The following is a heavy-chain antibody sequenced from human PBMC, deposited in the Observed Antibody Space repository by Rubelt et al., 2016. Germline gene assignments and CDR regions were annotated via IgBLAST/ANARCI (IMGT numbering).Heavy chain of an antibody. J-gene: IGHJ4*02. Sequence: QLQLQESGPGLVKPSETLSLTCTVSGGSISSSSYYWGWIRQPPGKGLEWIGSFSYSGRTYYNPSLKSRVTISEDTSKNQFSLKLRSVTAAATAVYYCARSFMVVSAIDYWGQGTLVTVSS. CDR3: ARSFMVVSAIDY. D-gene: IGHD2-15*01. CDR2: FSYSGRT. V-gene: IGHV4-39*07. CDR1: GGSISSSSYY.